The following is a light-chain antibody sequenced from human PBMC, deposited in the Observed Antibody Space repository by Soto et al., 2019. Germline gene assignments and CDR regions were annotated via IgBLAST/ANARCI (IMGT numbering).Light chain of an antibody. CDR3: SVYTRTSTYV. J-gene: IGLJ1*01. V-gene: IGLV2-18*01. Sequence: QSVLTQPPSVSGSPGQSVTISCSGTIDDVTAYYRVSWYQQTPGTAPKLMIYDVSNRPSGVPDRFSGSRSGNTASLTISGLQAEDEGDIYCSVYTRTSTYVFGTGTKLTVL. CDR1: IDDVTAYYR. CDR2: DVS.